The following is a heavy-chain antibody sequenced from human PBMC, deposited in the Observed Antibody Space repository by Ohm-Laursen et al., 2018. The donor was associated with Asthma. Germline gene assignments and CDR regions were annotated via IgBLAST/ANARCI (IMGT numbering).Heavy chain of an antibody. CDR1: GFIFDDYA. CDR2: ISWNSGTI. J-gene: IGHJ4*02. CDR3: AREDERTEPLDY. Sequence: SLRLSCAASGFIFDDYAMHWVRQVPGKGLEWVSGISWNSGTIVQADSVKGRFTISRHNSKNTLYLQMNSLRAEDTAVYYCAREDERTEPLDYWGQGTLVTVSS. V-gene: IGHV3-9*01.